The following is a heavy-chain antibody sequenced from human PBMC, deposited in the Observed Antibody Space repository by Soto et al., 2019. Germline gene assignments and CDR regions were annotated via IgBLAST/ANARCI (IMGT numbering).Heavy chain of an antibody. CDR3: ARSPSWETTVTPYYFDY. V-gene: IGHV1-8*02. Sequence: ASVKVSCKAPGYTFTSYAMHWVRQAPGQRLEWMGWMNPKSANTGYAQNFQGRVTMTRDTSISTAYMELSSLRSEDTAVYYCARSPSWETTVTPYYFDYWGQGTLVTVSS. D-gene: IGHD4-4*01. CDR2: MNPKSANT. J-gene: IGHJ4*02. CDR1: GYTFTSYA.